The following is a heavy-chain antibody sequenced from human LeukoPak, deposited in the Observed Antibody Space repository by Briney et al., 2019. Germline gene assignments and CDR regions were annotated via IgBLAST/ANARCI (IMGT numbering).Heavy chain of an antibody. CDR2: ISVSSSYI. J-gene: IGHJ4*02. Sequence: GGPLRLSCAASGFTFSTYTMNWVRQAPGKGLEWVSSISVSSSYIYYAGSVKGRFTISRDNAKNSLYLQMNSLRVEDTAVYFCTRDGKDCSSTSCSADYWGQGTLVTVSS. D-gene: IGHD2-2*01. CDR3: TRDGKDCSSTSCSADY. CDR1: GFTFSTYT. V-gene: IGHV3-21*01.